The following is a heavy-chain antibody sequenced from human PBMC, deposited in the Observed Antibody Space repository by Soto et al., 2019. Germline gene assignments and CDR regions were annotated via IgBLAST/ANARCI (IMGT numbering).Heavy chain of an antibody. CDR3: AKDGVPDVIPDYDILTGYSTFPAYYYYMDV. J-gene: IGHJ6*03. CDR2: ISGSGGST. CDR1: GFTFSSYA. Sequence: GGSLRLSCAASGFTFSSYAMSWVRQAPGKGLEWVSAISGSGGSTYYADSVKGRFTISRDNSKNTLYLQMNSLRAEDTAVYYCAKDGVPDVIPDYDILTGYSTFPAYYYYMDVWGKGTTVTVSS. V-gene: IGHV3-23*01. D-gene: IGHD3-9*01.